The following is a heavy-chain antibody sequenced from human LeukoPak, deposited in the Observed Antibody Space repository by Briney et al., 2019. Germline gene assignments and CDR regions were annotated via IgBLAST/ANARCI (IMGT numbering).Heavy chain of an antibody. CDR1: GGSISRYY. CDR2: IYYSGST. CDR3: ARDAYYDILTGYPYYYYGMDV. D-gene: IGHD3-9*01. Sequence: SETLSLTCTVSGGSISRYYWSWIRQPPGKGLEWIGYIYYSGSTNYNPSLKSRVTISVDTSKNQFSLKLSSVTAADTAVYYCARDAYYDILTGYPYYYYGMDVWGQGTTVTVSS. V-gene: IGHV4-59*01. J-gene: IGHJ6*02.